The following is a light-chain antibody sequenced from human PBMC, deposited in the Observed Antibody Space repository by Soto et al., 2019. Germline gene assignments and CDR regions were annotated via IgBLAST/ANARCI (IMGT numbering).Light chain of an antibody. CDR1: SSNIGAGYD. CDR2: SDI. CDR3: QSYDSVLSASV. Sequence: QSVLTQPPSVSGAPGQRLTISCTGSSSNIGAGYDVHWYQQFPGTAPKLLIFSDINRPSGVPARFSASKSGSSASLAISGLQAEDEADYYCQSYDSVLSASVFGGGTKLTVL. J-gene: IGLJ2*01. V-gene: IGLV1-40*01.